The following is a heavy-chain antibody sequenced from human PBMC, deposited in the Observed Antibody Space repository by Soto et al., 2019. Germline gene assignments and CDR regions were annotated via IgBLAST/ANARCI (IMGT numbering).Heavy chain of an antibody. Sequence: PSETLSRTCTVSGASVNLANFHWSWIRQPPGKGLEWIGYIFHFGKANYTPSLKSRVTISIDTSKNQFSLNLSSVTAADTAMYYCARFDDSWGPGILVTVSS. CDR1: GASVNLANFH. CDR3: ARFDDS. J-gene: IGHJ4*02. CDR2: IFHFGKA. D-gene: IGHD3-10*01. V-gene: IGHV4-61*01.